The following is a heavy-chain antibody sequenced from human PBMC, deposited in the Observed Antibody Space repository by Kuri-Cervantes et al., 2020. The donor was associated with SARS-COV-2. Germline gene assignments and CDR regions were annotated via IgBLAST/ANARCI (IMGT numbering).Heavy chain of an antibody. J-gene: IGHJ4*02. V-gene: IGHV4-34*01. CDR2: INHSGST. Sequence: GSLRLSCAVYGGSFSGYYWSWIRQPPGKGLEWIGEINHSGSTNYNPSLKSRVTISVDTSKNQFSLKLSSVTAADTAVYYCARGTSTFRVITTPFDYWGQGTLVTVSS. CDR1: GGSFSGYY. D-gene: IGHD3-22*01. CDR3: ARGTSTFRVITTPFDY.